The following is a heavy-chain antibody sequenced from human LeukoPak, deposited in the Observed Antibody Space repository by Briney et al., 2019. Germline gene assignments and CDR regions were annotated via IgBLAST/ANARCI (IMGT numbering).Heavy chain of an antibody. CDR2: ISGSGDST. V-gene: IGHV3-23*01. D-gene: IGHD4-11*01. CDR3: AKGNSNYGLFDY. Sequence: GGSLRLSCAASGFTFSSYAMSWVRQAPGKGLEWVSAISGSGDSTYYGDSVKGRFTISRDNSKNTLYLQMNSLRAEDTAVYYCAKGNSNYGLFDYWGQGTLVTVSS. CDR1: GFTFSSYA. J-gene: IGHJ4*02.